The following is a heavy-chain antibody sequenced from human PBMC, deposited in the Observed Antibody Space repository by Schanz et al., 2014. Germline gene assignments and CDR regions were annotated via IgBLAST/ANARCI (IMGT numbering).Heavy chain of an antibody. D-gene: IGHD1-26*01. Sequence: QVQLVQSGAEVKKPGASVKVSCKASGDTFRSYTINWVRHAPGQGLEWMGRIIPITGITNYAQKFQGRVTMTTDTSTSTVYMELRSLRSDDTAVYYCARDRDQWDGNFCDFWGQGTLVTVSS. CDR3: ARDRDQWDGNFCDF. CDR2: IIPITGIT. J-gene: IGHJ4*02. V-gene: IGHV1-69*09. CDR1: GDTFRSYT.